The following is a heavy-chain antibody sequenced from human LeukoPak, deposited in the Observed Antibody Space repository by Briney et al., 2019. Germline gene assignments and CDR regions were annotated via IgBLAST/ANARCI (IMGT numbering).Heavy chain of an antibody. V-gene: IGHV4-59*08. CDR2: IYHSGST. Sequence: SETLSLTCTVSGGSINDYYGSWIRQPPGKGLEWIGYIYHSGSTNYKSSLKSRVAISVDTSKNQVSLKLSSVTAADTAVYYCARHRDIEVVTPASMHWIDPWGQGTLVTVSS. CDR3: ARHRDIEVVTPASMHWIDP. CDR1: GGSINDYY. D-gene: IGHD2-2*01. J-gene: IGHJ5*02.